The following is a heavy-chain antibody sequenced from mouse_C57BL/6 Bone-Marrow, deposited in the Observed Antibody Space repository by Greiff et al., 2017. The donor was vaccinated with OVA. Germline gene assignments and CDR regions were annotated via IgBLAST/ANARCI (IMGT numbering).Heavy chain of an antibody. D-gene: IGHD1-1*01. V-gene: IGHV14-2*01. CDR2: IDPEDGET. Sequence: EVQLQQSGAELVKPGASVKLSCTASGFNIKDYYMHWVKQRTEQGLEWIGRIDPEDGETTYAPTFQGKATITADTSSNTAYLQLSSLTSEDTAVYYCALYGSSPCWFAYWGQGTLVTVSA. CDR1: GFNIKDYY. J-gene: IGHJ3*01. CDR3: ALYGSSPCWFAY.